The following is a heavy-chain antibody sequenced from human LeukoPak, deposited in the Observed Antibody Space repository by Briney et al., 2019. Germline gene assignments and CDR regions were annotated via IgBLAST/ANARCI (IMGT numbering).Heavy chain of an antibody. J-gene: IGHJ4*02. CDR1: GFTFSSYW. Sequence: PGGSLRLSCAASGFTFSSYWMSWVRQAPGKGLEGVSYISSSSSTIYYADSVKGRFTISRDNAKNSLYLQMNSLRAEDTAVYYCARAGEPIVLMVYAMDRWGQGTLVTVSS. CDR3: ARAGEPIVLMVYAMDR. CDR2: ISSSSSTI. D-gene: IGHD2-8*01. V-gene: IGHV3-48*04.